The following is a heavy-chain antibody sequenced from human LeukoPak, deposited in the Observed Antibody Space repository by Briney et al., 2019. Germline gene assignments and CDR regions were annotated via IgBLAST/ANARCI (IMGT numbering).Heavy chain of an antibody. CDR3: ASRYSSSWYVHYDY. Sequence: SETLSLTCTVSGGSISSYYWSWIRQPPGKGLEWIGYIYTSGSTNYNPSLKSRVTISVDTCKNQFSLKLSSVTAADTAVYYCASRYSSSWYVHYDYWGQGTLVTVSS. CDR2: IYTSGST. CDR1: GGSISSYY. V-gene: IGHV4-4*09. J-gene: IGHJ4*02. D-gene: IGHD6-13*01.